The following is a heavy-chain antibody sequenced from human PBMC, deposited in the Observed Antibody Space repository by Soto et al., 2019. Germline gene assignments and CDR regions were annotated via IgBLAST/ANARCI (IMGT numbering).Heavy chain of an antibody. V-gene: IGHV3-23*01. J-gene: IGHJ4*02. CDR1: GFTFSNYA. CDR3: ASRGHLTGYFDY. D-gene: IGHD7-27*01. CDR2: INGGGGP. Sequence: EVRLLESGGGLVQPGGSLRLSCAASGFTFSNYAMTWVRQAPGKGLEWVSTINGGGGPYYADSVKGRFTISRDNSKNTVYVQMNSLRAEDTAIYYCASRGHLTGYFDYWGQGTLVTVSS.